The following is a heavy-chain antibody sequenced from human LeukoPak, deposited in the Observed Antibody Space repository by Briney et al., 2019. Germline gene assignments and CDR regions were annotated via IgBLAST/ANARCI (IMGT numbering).Heavy chain of an antibody. CDR2: IIPIFGTA. J-gene: IGHJ4*02. D-gene: IGHD6-13*01. CDR3: ATDLAAAGTLRRAWDY. CDR1: GGTFSSYA. Sequence: GASVKVSCKASGGTFSSYAISWVRQAPGQGLEWMGGIIPIFGTANYAQKFQGRVTITADESTSTAYMELSSLRSEDTAVYYCATDLAAAGTLRRAWDYWGQGTLVTVSS. V-gene: IGHV1-69*13.